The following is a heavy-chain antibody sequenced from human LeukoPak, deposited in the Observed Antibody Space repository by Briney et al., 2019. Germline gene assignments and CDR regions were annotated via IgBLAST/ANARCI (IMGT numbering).Heavy chain of an antibody. J-gene: IGHJ5*02. CDR1: GGSISTSSYY. D-gene: IGHD2-8*01. CDR3: ARGLRRLGYCST. Sequence: SETLSLTCTVSGGSISTSSYYWGWVRQPPGKGLEWIGNIFYSGSTYYNPSLKSRVTISVDTSKNQFSLKLSSVTAADTAVYYCARGLRRLGYCSTWGQGTLVTVSS. V-gene: IGHV4-39*07. CDR2: IFYSGST.